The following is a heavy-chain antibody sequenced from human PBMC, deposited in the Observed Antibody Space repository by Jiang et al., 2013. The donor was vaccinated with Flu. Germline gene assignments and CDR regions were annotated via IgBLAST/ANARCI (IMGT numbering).Heavy chain of an antibody. CDR2: ISSGSSST. J-gene: IGHJ5*02. CDR1: GFTFSTYS. D-gene: IGHD4-17*01. V-gene: IGHV3-21*01. CDR3: ARANYGDYARFDP. Sequence: VQLLESGGGLVKPGGSLRLSCAASGFTFSTYSMNWVRQAPGKGLEWVSSISSGSSSTYYADSVKGRFTISRDNAKNSLYLQMNSLRAEDTAVYYCARANYGDYARFDPWGQGTPGHRLL.